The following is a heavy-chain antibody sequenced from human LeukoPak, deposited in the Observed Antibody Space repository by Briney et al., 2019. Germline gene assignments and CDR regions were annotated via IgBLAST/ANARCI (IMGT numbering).Heavy chain of an antibody. J-gene: IGHJ4*02. D-gene: IGHD3-9*01. CDR3: ASINYDILTGYRDY. Sequence: ASVKVSCKASGGTFSSYAISWVRQAPGQGLEWMGGIIPIFGTANYAQKFQGRATITADKSTSTAYMELSSLRSEDTAVYYCASINYDILTGYRDYWGQGTLVTVSS. CDR2: IIPIFGTA. CDR1: GGTFSSYA. V-gene: IGHV1-69*06.